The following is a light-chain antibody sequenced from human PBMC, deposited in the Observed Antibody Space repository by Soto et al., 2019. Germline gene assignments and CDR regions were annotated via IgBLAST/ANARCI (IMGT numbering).Light chain of an antibody. V-gene: IGLV2-14*01. CDR1: SSDIGRYSY. Sequence: QSALTQPRSVSGSPGQSVTISCTGTSSDIGRYSYVSWYQQHPGKAPKLIIYEVSYRPSGVSTRFSGSKSDNTASLTISGLQAEDEADYFCSSYSTTSSPHVLFGGGIQLTVL. CDR3: SSYSTTSSPHVL. CDR2: EVS. J-gene: IGLJ2*01.